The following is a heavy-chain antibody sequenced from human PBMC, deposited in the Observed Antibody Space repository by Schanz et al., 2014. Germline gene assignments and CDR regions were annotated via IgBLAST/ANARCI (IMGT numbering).Heavy chain of an antibody. Sequence: DVQLLESGGGLVQPGGSLRLSCAASGFTFSSYAMSWVRQPPGKGLEWASSIRGSGGGTDYADAVKSRFTISRANSKNPLQLQMNSSRVEDTAVYYCAKDDPQVNGMDVWGQGTTVTVSS. CDR2: IRGSGGGT. CDR1: GFTFSSYA. V-gene: IGHV3-23*01. CDR3: AKDDPQVNGMDV. J-gene: IGHJ6*02.